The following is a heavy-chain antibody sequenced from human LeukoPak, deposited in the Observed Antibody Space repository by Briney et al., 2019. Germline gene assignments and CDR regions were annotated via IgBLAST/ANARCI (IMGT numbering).Heavy chain of an antibody. CDR3: AKDYYDFWSGGYYYYYGMDV. CDR2: ISYDGGNK. J-gene: IGHJ6*02. D-gene: IGHD3-3*01. Sequence: PGGSLRLSCAASGFTFSSYVMHWVRQAPGKGLEWVAVISYDGGNKYCADSVKGRFTISRDNSKNTLYLQMNSLRSDDTAVYYCAKDYYDFWSGGYYYYYGMDVWGQGTTVTVSS. CDR1: GFTFSSYV. V-gene: IGHV3-30*18.